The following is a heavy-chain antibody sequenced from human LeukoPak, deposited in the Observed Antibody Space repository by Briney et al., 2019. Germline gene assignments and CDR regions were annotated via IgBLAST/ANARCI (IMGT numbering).Heavy chain of an antibody. Sequence: ASVKVSCKASGYTFTSYGISWLRQAPGQGLEWMGWISAYNGNTNYAQKLQGRVTMTTDTSTSTAYMELRSLRSDDTAVYYCARWGPTVTNYYYYGMDVWGQGTTVTVSS. CDR3: ARWGPTVTNYYYYGMDV. J-gene: IGHJ6*02. CDR1: GYTFTSYG. CDR2: ISAYNGNT. D-gene: IGHD4-17*01. V-gene: IGHV1-18*01.